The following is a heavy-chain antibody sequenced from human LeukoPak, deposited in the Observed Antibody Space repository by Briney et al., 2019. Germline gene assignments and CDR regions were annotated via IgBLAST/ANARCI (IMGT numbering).Heavy chain of an antibody. CDR2: INHSGST. D-gene: IGHD3-10*01. Sequence: PSETLSLTCAVYIDSFSNYHWNWIRQPPGKGLEWIGEINHSGSTNYNPSLKSRVTISVDTSKNQFSLKLSSVTAADTAVYYCARRGMVRGVPDYWGQGTLVTVSS. J-gene: IGHJ4*02. V-gene: IGHV4-34*01. CDR1: IDSFSNYH. CDR3: ARRGMVRGVPDY.